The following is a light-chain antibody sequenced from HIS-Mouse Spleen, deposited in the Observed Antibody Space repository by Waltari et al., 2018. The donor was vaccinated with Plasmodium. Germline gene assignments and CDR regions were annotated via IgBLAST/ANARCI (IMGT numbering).Light chain of an antibody. V-gene: IGLV3-10*01. CDR2: EDS. CDR3: YSTDSSGNHRV. Sequence: SYELTQPPSVSVSPGQTARRTCSGAALPKKYAYWYQQKSGQAPVLVIYEDSKRPSGIPERFAGSSSGTMATLTISGAQVEDEADYYCYSTDSSGNHRVFGGGTKLTDL. CDR1: ALPKKY. J-gene: IGLJ3*02.